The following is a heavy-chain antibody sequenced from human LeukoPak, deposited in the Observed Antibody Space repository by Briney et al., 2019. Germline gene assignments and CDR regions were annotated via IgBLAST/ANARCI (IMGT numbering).Heavy chain of an antibody. V-gene: IGHV3-21*01. D-gene: IGHD6-6*01. Sequence: GGSLRVSCAASGFTFSSYSMNWVRQAPGKGLEWVSSISSTSSYIYYADSVKGRFTISTDNAKNSLYLQMSSLRAEDTAVYYCARGSGGQQLIRGYYMDVWGKGTTVTVSS. CDR1: GFTFSSYS. CDR3: ARGSGGQQLIRGYYMDV. J-gene: IGHJ6*03. CDR2: ISSTSSYI.